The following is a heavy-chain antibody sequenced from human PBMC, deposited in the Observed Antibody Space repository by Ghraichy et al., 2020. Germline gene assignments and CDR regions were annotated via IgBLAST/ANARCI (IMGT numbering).Heavy chain of an antibody. CDR2: IKTKPDSYAT. V-gene: IGHV3-73*01. D-gene: IGHD4-11*01. J-gene: IGHJ4*02. CDR3: FSSTTLGDD. CDR1: GFTFSGSI. Sequence: GGSLRLSCAASGFTFSGSIMHWVRQASGKGLEWVGRIKTKPDSYATDYAASVKGRFTISIDDSKNTAYLQMNSLKTEDTAVYYCFSSTTLGDDWGQGTLVTVSS.